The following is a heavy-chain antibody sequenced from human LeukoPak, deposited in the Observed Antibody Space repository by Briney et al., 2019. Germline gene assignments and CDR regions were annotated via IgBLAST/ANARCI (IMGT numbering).Heavy chain of an antibody. CDR3: AKEAVRRSFDY. CDR1: GFTFDDYA. D-gene: IGHD3-10*01. V-gene: IGHV3-9*01. Sequence: GGSLRLSCAASGFTFDDYAMHWVRQAPGKGLEWVSGISWNSGSIGYADSVKGRFTISRDNAKNSLYLQMNSLRAEDTALYYCAKEAVRRSFDYWGQGTLVTVSS. J-gene: IGHJ4*02. CDR2: ISWNSGSI.